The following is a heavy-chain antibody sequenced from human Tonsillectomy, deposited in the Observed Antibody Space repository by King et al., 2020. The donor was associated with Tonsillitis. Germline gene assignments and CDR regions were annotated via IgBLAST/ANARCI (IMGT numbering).Heavy chain of an antibody. CDR3: ARQGGDYLDFDY. Sequence: VQLQESGPGLVKPSETLSLTCTVSGGSISSYYWSWIRQPPGKGLEWIGSIYDSGSTNCNPSLKSRVIISVDTSKNQFSLKLSSVTAADTVVYYCARQGGDYLDFDYWGQGTLVTVSS. J-gene: IGHJ4*02. V-gene: IGHV4-59*08. CDR2: IYDSGST. D-gene: IGHD4-17*01. CDR1: GGSISSYY.